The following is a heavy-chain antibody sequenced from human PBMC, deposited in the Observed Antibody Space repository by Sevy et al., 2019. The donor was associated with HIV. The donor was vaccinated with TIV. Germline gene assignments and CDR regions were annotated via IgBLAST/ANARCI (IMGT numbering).Heavy chain of an antibody. CDR2: FSFGCGKI. V-gene: IGHV3-23*01. D-gene: IGHD3-10*02. J-gene: IGHJ4*02. CDR3: AREGCSKPHDY. Sequence: GGSLRLSCAASGSTFSSYAMSWVRQAPGKGLEWVSTFSFGCGKINYADSVKGRFTISRDNSKNTLYLQMHSLRAEDTAAYYCAREGCSKPHDYWGQGTLVTVSS. CDR1: GSTFSSYA.